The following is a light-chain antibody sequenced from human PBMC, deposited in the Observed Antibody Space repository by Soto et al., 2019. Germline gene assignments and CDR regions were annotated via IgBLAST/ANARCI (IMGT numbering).Light chain of an antibody. CDR3: SSYTCSSTSPYV. Sequence: QSSLLKPASVSGSPGHSITISCTGTSSDVGGYDYVSWYQQHPGKAPKLMIYEVSNRPSGVFNRFSGSKSGNTDSLTISGLQAEDEADYYCSSYTCSSTSPYVFGTGTKVTVL. CDR1: SSDVGGYDY. V-gene: IGLV2-14*01. J-gene: IGLJ1*01. CDR2: EVS.